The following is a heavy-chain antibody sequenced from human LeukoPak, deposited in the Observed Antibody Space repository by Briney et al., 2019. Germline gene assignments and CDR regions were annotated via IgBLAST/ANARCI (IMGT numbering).Heavy chain of an antibody. D-gene: IGHD2-21*01. V-gene: IGHV3-48*02. CDR3: ARTGVDVNIVVVIARDFDY. CDR1: GFNFSSYS. CDR2: ISSSSSTI. Sequence: PGGSLRLSCAASGFNFSSYSMNWVRQAPGKGLEWVSYISSSSSTIYYADSVKGRFTISRDNAKNPLYLQMNSLRDEDTAVYYCARTGVDVNIVVVIARDFDYGGQGTLVTVHS. J-gene: IGHJ4*02.